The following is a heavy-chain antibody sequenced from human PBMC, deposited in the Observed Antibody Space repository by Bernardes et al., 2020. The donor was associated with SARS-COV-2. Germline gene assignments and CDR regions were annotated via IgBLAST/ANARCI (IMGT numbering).Heavy chain of an antibody. CDR2: VAYSGST. Sequence: SEPLSLTCTVSGDSVSTNYGSWIRQSPGRGLEWIGCVAYSGSTRYNPSLKSRATMSLDTSKNQFSLKLNSMTAADTAVYYCARAGVDSSGYWPYYFDYWGQGTLVTVSS. D-gene: IGHD3-22*01. V-gene: IGHV4-59*02. CDR1: GDSVSTNY. CDR3: ARAGVDSSGYWPYYFDY. J-gene: IGHJ4*02.